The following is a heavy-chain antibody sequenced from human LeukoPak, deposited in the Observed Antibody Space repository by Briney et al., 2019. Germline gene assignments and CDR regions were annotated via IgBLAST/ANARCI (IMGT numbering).Heavy chain of an antibody. J-gene: IGHJ6*04. CDR2: IWYDGSNK. V-gene: IGHV3-33*01. Sequence: GGSLRLSCAASGFTFSSYGMHWVRQAPGKGLEWVAVIWYDGSNKYYADSVKGRSTISRDNSKNTLYLQMNSLRAEDTAVYYCARAPEGYSYGYYYGMDVWGKGTTVTVSS. CDR1: GFTFSSYG. D-gene: IGHD5-18*01. CDR3: ARAPEGYSYGYYYGMDV.